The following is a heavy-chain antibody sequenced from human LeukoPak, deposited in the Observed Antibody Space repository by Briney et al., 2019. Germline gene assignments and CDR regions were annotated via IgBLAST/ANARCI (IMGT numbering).Heavy chain of an antibody. J-gene: IGHJ4*02. CDR2: ISYSGGRT. D-gene: IGHD3-10*01. V-gene: IGHV3-23*01. CDR1: GFTFSNFG. CDR3: AKEFSIRGVIITVDQ. Sequence: PGGSLRLSCAASGFTFSNFGMSWVRQAPGKGLEWVSDISYSGGRTYYADSVKGRFSISRDNSKNTLYLQLNSLRAEDTAVYYCAKEFSIRGVIITVDQWGQGTLVTVSS.